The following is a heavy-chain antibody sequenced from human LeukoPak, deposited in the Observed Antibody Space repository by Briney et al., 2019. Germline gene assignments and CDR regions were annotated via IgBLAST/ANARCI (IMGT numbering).Heavy chain of an antibody. CDR3: AREIILGLHCSSTSCYGGGFDY. CDR1: GGTFSSYA. Sequence: ASVKVSCKASGGTFSSYAISWVRQAPGQGLEWMGGISPIFGTANYAQKFQGRVTITADESTSTAYMELSSLRSEDTAVYYCAREIILGLHCSSTSCYGGGFDYWGQGTLVTVSS. J-gene: IGHJ4*02. D-gene: IGHD2-2*01. CDR2: ISPIFGTA. V-gene: IGHV1-69*01.